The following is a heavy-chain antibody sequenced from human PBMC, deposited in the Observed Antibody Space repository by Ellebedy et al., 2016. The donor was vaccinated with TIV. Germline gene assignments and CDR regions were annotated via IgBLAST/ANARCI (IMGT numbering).Heavy chain of an antibody. D-gene: IGHD3-10*01. J-gene: IGHJ3*02. V-gene: IGHV3-9*01. CDR3: AVRNRDAFDI. CDR1: GFTFDDHA. CDR2: LSWNNDTI. Sequence: SLKISCAASGFTFDDHAMHWVRQVPGKGLEWVSGLSWNNDTIAYADSVKGRFTISRDNAKNSLYLQMNSLRVEDTALYYCAVRNRDAFDIWGQGTMVTVSS.